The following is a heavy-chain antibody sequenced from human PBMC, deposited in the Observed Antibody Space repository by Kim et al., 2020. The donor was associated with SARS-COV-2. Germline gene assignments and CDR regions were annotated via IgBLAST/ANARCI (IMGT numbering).Heavy chain of an antibody. V-gene: IGHV3-7*01. CDR1: GFTFRNYY. CDR2: IKQDGSEG. D-gene: IGHD5-12*01. Sequence: GGSLRLSCLVSGFTFRNYYMTWVRQAPGKGLEWVANIKQDGSEGYYVDSVKGRFTVSRDNAKNSLDLEMYSLRAEDTAVYYCARESYSGDGIDFWGQGTLVTVSS. J-gene: IGHJ4*02. CDR3: ARESYSGDGIDF.